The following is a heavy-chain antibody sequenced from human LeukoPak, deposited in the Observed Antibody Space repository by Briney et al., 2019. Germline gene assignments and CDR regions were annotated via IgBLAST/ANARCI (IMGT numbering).Heavy chain of an antibody. CDR1: GFTFSNYA. Sequence: GGSLRLSCAASGFTFSNYAMNWVRQAPGKGLEWVSGISGSGSSTYYADSVKGRFTISRDNSKNTLYLQMNSLRDEDTAVYYCAKDNYDYIWGTYRPFDYWGQGTLVTVSS. J-gene: IGHJ4*02. CDR2: ISGSGSST. V-gene: IGHV3-23*01. D-gene: IGHD3-16*02. CDR3: AKDNYDYIWGTYRPFDY.